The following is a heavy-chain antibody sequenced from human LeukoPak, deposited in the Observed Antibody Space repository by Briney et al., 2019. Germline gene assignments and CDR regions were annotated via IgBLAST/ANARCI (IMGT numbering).Heavy chain of an antibody. CDR2: ISHSGST. J-gene: IGHJ4*02. Sequence: SETLSLTCTVSGRSIGSGPSYWGWVRQPPGKGLEWIGSISHSGSTFYNPSLKSRVTISLDTSKKQFSLILSSVTAADTAVYYCARQDCTGSSCFPLDSWGQGTLVTVSS. CDR3: ARQDCTGSSCFPLDS. CDR1: GRSIGSGPSY. V-gene: IGHV4-39*01. D-gene: IGHD2-8*02.